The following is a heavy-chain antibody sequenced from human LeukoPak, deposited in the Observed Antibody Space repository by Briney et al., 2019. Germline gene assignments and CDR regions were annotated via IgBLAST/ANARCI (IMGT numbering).Heavy chain of an antibody. CDR3: TTVTYYYDSSGYYGGFGNDY. CDR2: IWYDGSNK. V-gene: IGHV3-33*01. Sequence: GGSLRLSCAASGFTFSSYGMHWVRQAPGKGLEWVAVIWYDGSNKYYADSVKGRFTISRDNSKNTLYLQMNSLRAEDTAVYYCTTVTYYYDSSGYYGGFGNDYWGQGTLVTVSS. CDR1: GFTFSSYG. J-gene: IGHJ4*02. D-gene: IGHD3-22*01.